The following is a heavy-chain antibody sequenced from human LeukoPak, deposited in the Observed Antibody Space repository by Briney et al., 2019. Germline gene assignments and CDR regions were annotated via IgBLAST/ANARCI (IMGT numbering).Heavy chain of an antibody. CDR3: ARGRSEYYDFWSGYGPPYYYGMDV. CDR1: GYTFTSYD. CDR2: MNPNSGNT. Sequence: AASVTVSCKASGYTFTSYDINWVRQAAGQGLEWMGWMNPNSGNTVYAQKFQGRVTMTRHTSISTAYMEMSSLRSEDTAVYYCARGRSEYYDFWSGYGPPYYYGMDVWGQGTTVTVSS. J-gene: IGHJ6*02. V-gene: IGHV1-8*01. D-gene: IGHD3-3*01.